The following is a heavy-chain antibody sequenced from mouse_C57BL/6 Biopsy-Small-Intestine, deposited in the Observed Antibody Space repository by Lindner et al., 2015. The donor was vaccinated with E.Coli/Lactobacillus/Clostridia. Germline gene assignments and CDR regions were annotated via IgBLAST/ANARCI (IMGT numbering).Heavy chain of an antibody. CDR1: GYTFTGYW. CDR2: ILPGSDST. V-gene: IGHV1-9*01. CDR3: ARRFYAMDD. Sequence: VQLQESGAELMKPGASVKISCKATGYTFTGYWIEWAKQRPGHGLEWIGEILPGSDSTNFNEKFKGKATFTADTSSNTAYVRLSSLTTEDSAIYYCARRFYAMDDWGQGTSVTVSS. J-gene: IGHJ4*01.